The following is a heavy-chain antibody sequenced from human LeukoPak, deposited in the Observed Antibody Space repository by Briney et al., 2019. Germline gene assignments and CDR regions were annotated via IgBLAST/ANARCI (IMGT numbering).Heavy chain of an antibody. CDR2: ISFDGRNK. D-gene: IGHD4-17*01. Sequence: GGSLRLSCAASGFTFSNSGMHWVRQAPGKGLEWVAVISFDGRNKYFGDSVKGRFSISRDNSKNTLSLQMNSLRPEDTAVYYCVKDGHSVTIFDYWGRGTLVTVSS. CDR3: VKDGHSVTIFDY. V-gene: IGHV3-30*18. CDR1: GFTFSNSG. J-gene: IGHJ4*02.